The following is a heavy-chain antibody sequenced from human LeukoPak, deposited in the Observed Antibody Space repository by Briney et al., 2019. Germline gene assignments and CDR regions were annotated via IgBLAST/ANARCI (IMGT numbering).Heavy chain of an antibody. V-gene: IGHV4-30-4*01. Sequence: SETLSLTCTVSGGSISSGDYYWSWIRQPPGKGLEWIGYIYYSGSPYYNPSLKSRVTISIQTSKNQFSLKLSSVTAADTAVYYCARHSRRSLIAVAAYWYFDLWGRGTLVTVSS. CDR3: ARHSRRSLIAVAAYWYFDL. D-gene: IGHD6-19*01. CDR1: GGSISSGDYY. J-gene: IGHJ2*01. CDR2: IYYSGSP.